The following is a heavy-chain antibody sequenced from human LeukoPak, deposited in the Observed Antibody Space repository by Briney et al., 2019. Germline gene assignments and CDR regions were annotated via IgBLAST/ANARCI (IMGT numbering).Heavy chain of an antibody. CDR1: GFXFSSYG. D-gene: IGHD2-2*01. Sequence: GRSLRLSCAASGFXFSSYGIHWVRQAPGKGLEWVAVISYDGSNKYYADSVKGRFTISRDNSKHTLYLQTNSLRAEDSAVYYCAKDREYCSSTSCYHLDPWGQGTLVTVSS. V-gene: IGHV3-30*18. J-gene: IGHJ5*02. CDR3: AKDREYCSSTSCYHLDP. CDR2: ISYDGSNK.